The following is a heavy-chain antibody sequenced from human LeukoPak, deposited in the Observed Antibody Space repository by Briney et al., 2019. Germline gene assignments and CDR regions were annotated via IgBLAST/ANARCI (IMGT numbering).Heavy chain of an antibody. CDR3: ARLGGDTYYFGSASYPNWCFDL. CDR1: GYTFTSYW. Sequence: KDGESLKISCQASGYTFTSYWIGWVRQMPGKGLECMGIIYPDDSDTTYSPSFQGQVTISADKSFSTAYLQWSSLKASDTAIYYCARLGGDTYYFGSASYPNWCFDLWGRGTLVTVSS. D-gene: IGHD3-10*01. V-gene: IGHV5-51*01. J-gene: IGHJ2*01. CDR2: IYPDDSDT.